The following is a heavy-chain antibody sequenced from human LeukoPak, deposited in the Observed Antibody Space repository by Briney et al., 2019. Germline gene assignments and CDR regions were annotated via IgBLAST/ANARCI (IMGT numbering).Heavy chain of an antibody. CDR1: GGSISSGSYY. J-gene: IGHJ6*03. CDR3: ARYLAYCGGDCYSRYYYYMDV. CDR2: SYTSGST. Sequence: TSETLSLTCTVSGGSISSGSYYWSWIRRPAGKGLEWIGRSYTSGSTNYNPSRKGRVSISVATSKNPFSLKLSSVTAADTAVYYCARYLAYCGGDCYSRYYYYMDVWGKGTTVTVSS. V-gene: IGHV4-61*02. D-gene: IGHD2-21*02.